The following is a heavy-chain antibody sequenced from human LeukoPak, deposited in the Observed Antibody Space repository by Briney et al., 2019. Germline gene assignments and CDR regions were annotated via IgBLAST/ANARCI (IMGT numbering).Heavy chain of an antibody. CDR3: ARDQTPMDSGSYGFDY. V-gene: IGHV1-8*01. D-gene: IGHD1-26*01. CDR2: INPKNGKT. CDR1: GYTFSTST. J-gene: IGHJ4*02. Sequence: ASVKVSCKASGYTFSTSTISWVRQAAGQGLEWMGWINPKNGKTYYVQKFQDRVTMTENTSTSTAYMELSSLRAEDTAMYYCARDQTPMDSGSYGFDYWGQGTLVTVPS.